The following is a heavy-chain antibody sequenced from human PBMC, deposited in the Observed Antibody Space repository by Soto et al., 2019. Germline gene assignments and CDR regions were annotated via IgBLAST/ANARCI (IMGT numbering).Heavy chain of an antibody. CDR3: ARESYDSSGYYYVRAFDI. V-gene: IGHV3-13*01. D-gene: IGHD3-22*01. CDR1: GFTFSSYD. J-gene: IGHJ3*02. Sequence: EVQLVESGGGLVQPGGSLRLSCAASGFTFSSYDMHWVRQATGKGLEWVSAIGTAGDTYYPGSVKGRFTISRENAKNSLYLQMNSLRAEDTAVYYWARESYDSSGYYYVRAFDIWGQGTMVTVSS. CDR2: IGTAGDT.